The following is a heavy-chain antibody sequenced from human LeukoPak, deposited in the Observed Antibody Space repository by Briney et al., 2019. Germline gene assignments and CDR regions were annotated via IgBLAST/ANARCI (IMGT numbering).Heavy chain of an antibody. Sequence: SETLSLTCTVSGGSISSSGHYWGWIRQPPGKGLEWIASIYYSGSTYYNPSLKSRVTISVDTSKNQLSLKLSSLTAADTAVYYCARHEYSGSYYGLSWFDPWGQGTLVTVSS. CDR3: ARHEYSGSYYGLSWFDP. CDR1: GGSISSSGHY. CDR2: IYYSGST. J-gene: IGHJ5*02. D-gene: IGHD1-26*01. V-gene: IGHV4-39*01.